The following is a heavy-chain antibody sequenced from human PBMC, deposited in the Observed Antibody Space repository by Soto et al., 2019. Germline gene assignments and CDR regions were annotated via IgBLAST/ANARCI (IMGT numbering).Heavy chain of an antibody. V-gene: IGHV3-64*01. CDR2: ISSNGGST. D-gene: IGHD3-3*01. CDR3: ARSLYDLGCWFDP. J-gene: IGHJ5*02. Sequence: PGGSLRLSCAASGFTFSSYAMHWVRQAPGKGLEYVSAISSNGGSTYYANSVKGRFTISRDNSKNTLYLQMGSLRAEGMAVYYCARSLYDLGCWFDPWGQGTLVTVSS. CDR1: GFTFSSYA.